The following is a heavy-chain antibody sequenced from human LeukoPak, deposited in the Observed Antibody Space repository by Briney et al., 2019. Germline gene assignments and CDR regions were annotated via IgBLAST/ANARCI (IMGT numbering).Heavy chain of an antibody. CDR3: ARRATTERGYSYGLDY. V-gene: IGHV3-21*01. CDR1: GFTFSSYS. J-gene: IGHJ4*02. CDR2: ISSSSYI. D-gene: IGHD5-18*01. Sequence: GGSLRLSCAASGFTFSSYSMNWVRQAPGKGLEWVSSISSSSYIYYADSMTGRFTISRDNAKNSLYLQMNSLRAEDTAVYYCARRATTERGYSYGLDYWGQGTLVTVSS.